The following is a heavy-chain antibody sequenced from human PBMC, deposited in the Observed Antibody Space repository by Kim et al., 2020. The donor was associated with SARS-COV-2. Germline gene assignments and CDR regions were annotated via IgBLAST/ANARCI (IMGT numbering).Heavy chain of an antibody. CDR2: ISNDSSYT. CDR3: VRSRYRHIWGDL. V-gene: IGHV3-21*01. D-gene: IGHD3-16*01. CDR1: GFTFNDYT. J-gene: IGHJ5*02. Sequence: GGSLRLSCAASGFTFNDYTMNWVRQAPGKGLEWVSSISNDSSYTYYGDSMKGRFTTSRDNPKNSLYLQMNSLRGEDTALYFCVRSRYRHIWGDLWGQGTRDTVSS.